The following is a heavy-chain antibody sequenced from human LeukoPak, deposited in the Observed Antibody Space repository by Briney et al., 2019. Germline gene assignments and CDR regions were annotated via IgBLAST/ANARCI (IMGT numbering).Heavy chain of an antibody. V-gene: IGHV4-59*01. CDR2: VDHTGST. CDR1: GGSISTYY. J-gene: IGHJ6*03. CDR3: ARGRVSSSTWYSTYYYYFYMDV. Sequence: PSETLSLTCTVSGGSISTYYWTWIRQPPGKGLEWIGYVDHTGSTNFNPSLNGRVSISRDTTKNLFSLRLRSVTAADTAVYFCARGRVSSSTWYSTYYYYFYMDVWGKGTTVTVSS. D-gene: IGHD1-1*01.